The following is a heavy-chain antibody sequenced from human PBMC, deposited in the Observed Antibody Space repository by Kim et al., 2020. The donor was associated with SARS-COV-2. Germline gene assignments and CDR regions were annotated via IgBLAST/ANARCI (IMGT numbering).Heavy chain of an antibody. Sequence: GTNYAQKLQGRVTMTRDTSINTAYLELTGLKYDDTAVYYCARDRPHNWFDPWGQGTPVTVSS. J-gene: IGHJ5*02. V-gene: IGHV1-2*02. CDR2: GT. CDR3: ARDRPHNWFDP.